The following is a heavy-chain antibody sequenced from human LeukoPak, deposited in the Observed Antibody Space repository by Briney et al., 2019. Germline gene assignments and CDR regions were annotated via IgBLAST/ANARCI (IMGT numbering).Heavy chain of an antibody. D-gene: IGHD3-9*01. CDR2: IYPGDSDT. CDR1: GYSFTNYW. CDR3: ARERHDILTGPVNFDY. Sequence: GESLKISCKGSGYSFTNYWIGWVRQMPGKGLEWMGIIYPGDSDTRYSPSFQGQVTISADKSISTAYLQWSSLKASDTAMYYCARERHDILTGPVNFDYWGQGTLVTVSS. V-gene: IGHV5-51*03. J-gene: IGHJ4*02.